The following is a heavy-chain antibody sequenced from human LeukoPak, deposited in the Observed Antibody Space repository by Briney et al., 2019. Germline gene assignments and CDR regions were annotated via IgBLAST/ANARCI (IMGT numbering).Heavy chain of an antibody. CDR3: ARDGGSQTNYYYYGMDV. D-gene: IGHD2-15*01. J-gene: IGHJ6*04. CDR1: SDPINRGGYY. V-gene: IGHV4-31*03. Sequence: SQTLSLTCTVSSDPINRGGYYWRWIRQHPGKGLDWIVYIYYNERTYYNPSLKSRVTISVDTSKNQFSLKLSSVTAADTAVYYCARDGGSQTNYYYYGMDVWGKGTTVTVSS. CDR2: IYYNERT.